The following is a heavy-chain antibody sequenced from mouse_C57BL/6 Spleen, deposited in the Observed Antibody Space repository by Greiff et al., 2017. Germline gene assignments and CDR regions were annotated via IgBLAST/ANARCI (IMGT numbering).Heavy chain of an antibody. D-gene: IGHD2-5*01. J-gene: IGHJ4*01. CDR1: GYTFTSYW. CDR2: IHPNSGST. Sequence: QVQLQQPGAELVKPGASVKLSCKASGYTFTSYWMHWVKPRPGQGLEWIGMIHPNSGSTNYNEKFKSKATLTVDKSSSTAYMQLSSLTSEDSAVYYCARRGSNYPYYYAMDYWGQGTSVTVSS. CDR3: ARRGSNYPYYYAMDY. V-gene: IGHV1-64*01.